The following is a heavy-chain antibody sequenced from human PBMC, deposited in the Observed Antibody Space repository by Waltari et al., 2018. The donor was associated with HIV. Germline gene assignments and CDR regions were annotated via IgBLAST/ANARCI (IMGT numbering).Heavy chain of an antibody. CDR3: ARDVGVRSGYDLGY. V-gene: IGHV1-18*01. CDR2: FSAFDSTT. D-gene: IGHD5-12*01. Sequence: QVQLVQSGAEVKEPGXSXKVXXXASGYTFTSYGXSXVRXATGQGLEWMGWFSAFDSTTGXXHXXQXXXXXTAXXSPSTAYXELXXLXXXDXXVYYCARDVGVRSGYDLGYWGQGTLVTVSS. CDR1: GYTFTSYG. J-gene: IGHJ4*02.